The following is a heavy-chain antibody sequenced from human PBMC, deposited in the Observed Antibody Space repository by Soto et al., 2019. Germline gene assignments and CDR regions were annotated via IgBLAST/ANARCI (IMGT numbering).Heavy chain of an antibody. CDR2: IKQDGSEK. Sequence: AESLRLSCEASGLVFSSFWMSWVRQAPGKGLEWVAYIKQDGSEKYYVDSVKGRFTISRDNPKSSLYLQMNNLRAEDTAVYYCARGHKGLEVWGQGTTVTVSS. CDR3: ARGHKGLEV. V-gene: IGHV3-7*01. CDR1: GLVFSSFW. J-gene: IGHJ6*02.